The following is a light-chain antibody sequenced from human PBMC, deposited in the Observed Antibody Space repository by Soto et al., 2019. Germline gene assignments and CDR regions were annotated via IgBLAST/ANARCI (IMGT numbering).Light chain of an antibody. Sequence: QSALTQPASVSGSPGQSITICCTGTSSDVGGYNYVSWYQQHPGKAPKLMIYDVSNRPSGVSNRFSGSKSGNTASLTISGLQAEDEADYYCSSYTSISTLVVFGGGTKLTVL. J-gene: IGLJ2*01. CDR2: DVS. V-gene: IGLV2-14*01. CDR3: SSYTSISTLVV. CDR1: SSDVGGYNY.